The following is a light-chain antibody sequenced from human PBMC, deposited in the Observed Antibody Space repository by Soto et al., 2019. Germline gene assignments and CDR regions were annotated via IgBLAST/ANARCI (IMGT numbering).Light chain of an antibody. CDR2: GNS. J-gene: IGLJ2*01. V-gene: IGLV1-40*01. CDR3: QSYDSSLSVV. Sequence: QSPLTQPPSVSGAPGQRVTISCTGSSSNIRAGYDVHWYQQLPGTAPKLLIYGNSNRPSGVPDRFSGSKSGTSASLAITGLQAEDEADYYCQSYDSSLSVVFGGGTQLTVL. CDR1: SSNIRAGYD.